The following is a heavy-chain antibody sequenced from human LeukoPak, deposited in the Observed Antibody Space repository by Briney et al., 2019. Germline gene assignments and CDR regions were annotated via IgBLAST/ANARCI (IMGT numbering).Heavy chain of an antibody. Sequence: SGKVSRKASGGTFSSYAISWVRQAPGQGLEWMGGIIPIFGTANYAQKFQGRVTITTDESTSTAYMELSSLRSEDTAVYYCASGSVVVPAALNAFDIWGQGTMVTVSS. D-gene: IGHD2-2*01. CDR2: IIPIFGTA. J-gene: IGHJ3*02. V-gene: IGHV1-69*05. CDR3: ASGSVVVPAALNAFDI. CDR1: GGTFSSYA.